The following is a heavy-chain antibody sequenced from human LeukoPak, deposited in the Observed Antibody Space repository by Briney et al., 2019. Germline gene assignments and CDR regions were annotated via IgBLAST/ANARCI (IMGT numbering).Heavy chain of an antibody. Sequence: PGRSLRLSCAASGFTFSSYAMHWVRQAPGKGLEWVAVISYDGSNKYYADSVKGRFTISRDNSKNTLYLQMNSLRAEDTAVYYCARGPRPVVVVPEWGPTENYYYYMDVWGKGTTVTVSS. V-gene: IGHV3-30-3*01. CDR3: ARGPRPVVVVPEWGPTENYYYYMDV. CDR2: ISYDGSNK. D-gene: IGHD2-2*01. CDR1: GFTFSSYA. J-gene: IGHJ6*03.